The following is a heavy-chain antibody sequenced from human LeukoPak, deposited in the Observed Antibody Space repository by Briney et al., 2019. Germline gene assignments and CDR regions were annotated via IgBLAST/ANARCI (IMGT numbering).Heavy chain of an antibody. V-gene: IGHV1-2*06. CDR1: GYTFTGYY. CDR3: AGYYDSSGYFVDY. D-gene: IGHD3-22*01. J-gene: IGHJ4*02. CDR2: INPNSGGT. Sequence: ASVKVSCKASGYTFTGYYMHWVRQAPGQGLEWMGRINPNSGGTNYAQKFQGRVTMTRDTSISTAYMELSRLRSDDTAVYYCAGYYDSSGYFVDYWGQGTLVTVSS.